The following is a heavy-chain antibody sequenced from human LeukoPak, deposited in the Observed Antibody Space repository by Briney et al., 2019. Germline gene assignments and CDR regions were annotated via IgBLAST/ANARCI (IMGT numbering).Heavy chain of an antibody. D-gene: IGHD2-8*01. CDR3: AGRESRMVNN. Sequence: SDTLSLSCNVSVVSVSGYSWTWIRQSAGKGLEWIGHVSDSGTTNYTPSLKSRGTISVDTTKNHFSLTLTPLSAADTDVYFCAGRESRMVNNWGQGILVTVSS. V-gene: IGHV4-59*02. CDR1: VVSVSGYS. CDR2: VSDSGTT. J-gene: IGHJ4*02.